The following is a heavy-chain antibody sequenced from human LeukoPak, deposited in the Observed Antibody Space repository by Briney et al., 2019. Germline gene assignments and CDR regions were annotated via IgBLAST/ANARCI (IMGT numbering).Heavy chain of an antibody. J-gene: IGHJ4*02. CDR2: INPNSGGT. D-gene: IGHD2-2*01. V-gene: IGHV1-2*02. Sequence: ASVKVSCKASGYRFTGYYMHWVRQAPGQGLEWMGWINPNSGGTNYAQKFQGRVTMTRDTSISTAYMELSRLRSDDTAVYYCARGDVVVPAAIDYWGQGTLVTVSS. CDR3: ARGDVVVPAAIDY. CDR1: GYRFTGYY.